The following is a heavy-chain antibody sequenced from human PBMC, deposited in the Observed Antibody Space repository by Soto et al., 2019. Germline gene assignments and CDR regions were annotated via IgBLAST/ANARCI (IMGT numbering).Heavy chain of an antibody. J-gene: IGHJ4*02. CDR3: AKGSYSGTYSDFDY. D-gene: IGHD1-26*01. CDR2: ISYDGSNK. CDR1: GFSFSGYG. Sequence: GGSLRLSCAASGFSFSGYGMYWVRQAPGKGLEWVAVISYDGSNKYYADSVKGRFTISRDNSKNTLYLQMNSLRAEDTAVYYCAKGSYSGTYSDFDYWGQGTLVTVAS. V-gene: IGHV3-30*18.